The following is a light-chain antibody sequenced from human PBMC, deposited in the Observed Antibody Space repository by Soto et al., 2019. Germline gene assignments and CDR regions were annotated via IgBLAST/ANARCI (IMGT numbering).Light chain of an antibody. CDR1: SSDVGAYNY. CDR2: EVS. Sequence: SALPQPPSASGSPGQSVTISCTGTSSDVGAYNYLSWYQQHPGKAPKLMIYEVSKRPSGVPDRFSGSKSGNTASLTVSGLQAEDEADYYCSSYAGSNNYVFGTGTKLTVL. J-gene: IGLJ1*01. V-gene: IGLV2-8*01. CDR3: SSYAGSNNYV.